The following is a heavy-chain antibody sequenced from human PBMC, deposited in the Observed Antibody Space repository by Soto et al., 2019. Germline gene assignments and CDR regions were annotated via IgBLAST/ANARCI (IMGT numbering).Heavy chain of an antibody. CDR2: FNTASYK. V-gene: IGHV3-21*01. CDR3: AREGGYCNGGGCRYFDY. D-gene: IGHD2-15*01. CDR1: GFTFSTYS. J-gene: IGHJ4*02. Sequence: EVLLVESGGGLVKPGGSRGLSCGASGFTFSTYSRNWFPQAPGKGLGWASSFNTASYKYYANSVKGRFTISRDDAKNSLYLQMNSLRDEDTAVYYCAREGGYCNGGGCRYFDYWGQGTLVTVSS.